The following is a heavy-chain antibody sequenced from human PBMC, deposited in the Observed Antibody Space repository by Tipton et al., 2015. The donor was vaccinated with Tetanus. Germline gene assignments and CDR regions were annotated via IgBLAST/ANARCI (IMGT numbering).Heavy chain of an antibody. CDR1: GDSITSSHYY. J-gene: IGHJ4*02. D-gene: IGHD5-12*01. V-gene: IGHV4-39*02. CDR3: SRGVDRTKTGID. Sequence: TLSLTCTVSGDSITSSHYYWGWVRQPPGKGLEWIGSIYFSGSTYHSPSLKSRVTMSVDTSKNQFSLKLSSVTAADTAVYYCSRGVDRTKTGIDWGQGTLVTVSS. CDR2: IYFSGST.